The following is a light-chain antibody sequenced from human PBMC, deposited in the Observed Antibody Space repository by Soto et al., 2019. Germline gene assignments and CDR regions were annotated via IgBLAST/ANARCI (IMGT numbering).Light chain of an antibody. CDR1: RSVSSEY. CDR2: GAS. J-gene: IGKJ4*02. CDR3: QQYESFPLT. Sequence: IVLTQSPGTLSLSPGERPTLSCRASRSVSSEYLAWYQQKPGQAPRLLMHGASNRATGIPDRFSGRGSGTDFTLTISRLQTEDFAVYYCQQYESFPLTFGGGTKVDIK. V-gene: IGKV3-20*01.